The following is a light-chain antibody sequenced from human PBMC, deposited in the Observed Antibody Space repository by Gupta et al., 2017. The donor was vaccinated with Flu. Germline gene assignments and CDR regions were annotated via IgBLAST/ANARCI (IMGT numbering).Light chain of an antibody. Sequence: IGSTGTSTGVVGGNYFCWHHHHTANAPNLLIFFVNTRTSGVPNRFSGSKSGTTAALTISGLQAEEVADYFYNSHTGSSNWVVFGGGTKVTVL. J-gene: IGLJ2*01. CDR1: STGVVGGNY. V-gene: IGLV2-14*03. CDR3: NSHTGSSNWVV. CDR2: FVN.